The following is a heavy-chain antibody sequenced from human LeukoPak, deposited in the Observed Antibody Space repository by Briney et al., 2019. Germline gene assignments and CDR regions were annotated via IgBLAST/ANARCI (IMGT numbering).Heavy chain of an antibody. CDR1: GFTFSSYW. CDR3: ARAPYGDNGYTAEVADY. V-gene: IGHV3-74*01. D-gene: IGHD3-16*01. J-gene: IGHJ4*02. CDR2: INSDGSST. Sequence: SGGSLRLSCAASGFTFSSYWMHWVRQAPGKGLVWVSRINSDGSSTSYADSVKGRFTISRDNSKNTLYLQMNSLRVEDTAVYYCARAPYGDNGYTAEVADYWGQGTLVTVSS.